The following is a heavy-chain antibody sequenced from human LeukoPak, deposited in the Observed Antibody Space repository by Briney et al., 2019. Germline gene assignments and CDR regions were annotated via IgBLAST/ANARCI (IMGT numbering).Heavy chain of an antibody. J-gene: IGHJ4*02. CDR3: ARDGEMATITSHFDY. CDR2: ISYDGSNK. D-gene: IGHD5-24*01. Sequence: GRSLRLSCAASGFTFSSYAMHWVRQAPGKGLEWVAVISYDGSNKYYADSVEGRFTISRDNSKNTLYLQMNSLRAEDTAVYYCARDGEMATITSHFDYWGQGTLVTVSS. V-gene: IGHV3-30-3*01. CDR1: GFTFSSYA.